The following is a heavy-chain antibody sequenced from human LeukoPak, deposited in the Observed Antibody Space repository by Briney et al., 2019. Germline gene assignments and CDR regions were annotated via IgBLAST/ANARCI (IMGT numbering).Heavy chain of an antibody. CDR2: ISYDGSIK. D-gene: IGHD3-3*01. V-gene: IGHV3-30*18. CDR3: AKVLNSDFWSTYSYSEHSFYHGLDV. Sequence: QPGRSLRLSCAASGFTFSSYGMHWVRQAPGKGLEWVALISYDGSIKYYADSLKGRFTISRDNSKNTLYLQMNSLRAEDTAVYYCAKVLNSDFWSTYSYSEHSFYHGLDVWGQGTTVTVSS. CDR1: GFTFSSYG. J-gene: IGHJ6*02.